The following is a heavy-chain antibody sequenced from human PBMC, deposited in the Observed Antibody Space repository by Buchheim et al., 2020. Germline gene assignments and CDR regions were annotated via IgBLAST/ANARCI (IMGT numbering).Heavy chain of an antibody. V-gene: IGHV3-33*01. Sequence: QVQLVESGGGVVQPGRSLRLSCAASGFTFSSYGMHWVRQAPGKGLEWVAVIWYAGSNKYYADSVKGRFTISRDNSKNTLYLQMNSLRAEDTAVYYCARGPAGITGNLYYFDYWGQGTL. CDR1: GFTFSSYG. CDR2: IWYAGSNK. J-gene: IGHJ4*02. CDR3: ARGPAGITGNLYYFDY. D-gene: IGHD1-20*01.